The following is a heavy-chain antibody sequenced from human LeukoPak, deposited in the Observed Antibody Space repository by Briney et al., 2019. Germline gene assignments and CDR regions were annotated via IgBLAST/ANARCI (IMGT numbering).Heavy chain of an antibody. CDR2: IYYSGST. V-gene: IGHV4-59*01. D-gene: IGHD6-19*01. CDR3: ARGTLAVAGFFDY. CDR1: GASISSYY. Sequence: SETLSLTCTVSGASISSYYWTWIRQPPGKGLEWIGYIYYSGSTNYNPSLKSRVTISVDTSKNEFSLKLSSVTAADTAIYYCARGTLAVAGFFDYWGQGILVTVSS. J-gene: IGHJ4*02.